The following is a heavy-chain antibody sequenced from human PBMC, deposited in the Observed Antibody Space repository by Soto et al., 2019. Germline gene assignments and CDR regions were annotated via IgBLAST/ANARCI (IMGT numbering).Heavy chain of an antibody. J-gene: IGHJ4*02. D-gene: IGHD5-12*01. CDR3: ARDPPFRDSGYDSVGYFDY. CDR2: ISSSSSYI. Sequence: GGSLRLSCAASGFTFSSYSMNWVRQAPGKGLEWVSSISSSSSYIYYADSVKGRFTISRDNAKNSLYLQMNSLRAEDTAVYYCARDPPFRDSGYDSVGYFDYWGQGTLVTVSS. CDR1: GFTFSSYS. V-gene: IGHV3-21*01.